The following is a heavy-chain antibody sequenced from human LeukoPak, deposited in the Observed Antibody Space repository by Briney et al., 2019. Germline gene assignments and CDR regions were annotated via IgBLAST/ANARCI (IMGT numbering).Heavy chain of an antibody. CDR1: GGSISGYY. D-gene: IGHD6-19*01. Sequence: KPSETLSLTCTVSGGSISGYYWSWIRQPPGKGLEWIGYIYYSGSTNYNPSLKSRVTISVDTSKNQFSLKLSSVTAADTAVYYCASQVAVAGYVTGWFDPWGQGTLVTVSS. CDR2: IYYSGST. J-gene: IGHJ5*02. CDR3: ASQVAVAGYVTGWFDP. V-gene: IGHV4-59*01.